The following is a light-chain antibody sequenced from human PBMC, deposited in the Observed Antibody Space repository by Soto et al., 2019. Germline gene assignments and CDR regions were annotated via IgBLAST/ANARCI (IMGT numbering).Light chain of an antibody. CDR2: EVT. Sequence: QSVLTQPASVSGSPGQSMTISCAGTSSDVGYYDLVSWYQQHPGKAPKLIIFEVTERPSGISDRFSASKSGFTASLTISGLQPEDEAVYFCSSYAGHVPKFGGGTKL. J-gene: IGLJ3*02. CDR3: SSYAGHVPK. CDR1: SSDVGYYDL. V-gene: IGLV2-23*02.